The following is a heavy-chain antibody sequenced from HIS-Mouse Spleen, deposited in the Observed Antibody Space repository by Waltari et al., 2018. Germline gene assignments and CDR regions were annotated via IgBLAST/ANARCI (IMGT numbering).Heavy chain of an antibody. J-gene: IGHJ4*02. CDR1: GGPISSSSYY. V-gene: IGHV4-39*01. CDR2: IYYSGST. Sequence: QLQLQESGPGLVKPSETLSLTCTVSGGPISSSSYYWGWFRQPPGKGLGWIGGIYYSGSTYYNPSLKSRVTISVDTSKNQFSLKLSSVTAADTAVYYCAYGDYFDYWGQGTLVTVSS. CDR3: AYGDYFDY. D-gene: IGHD4-17*01.